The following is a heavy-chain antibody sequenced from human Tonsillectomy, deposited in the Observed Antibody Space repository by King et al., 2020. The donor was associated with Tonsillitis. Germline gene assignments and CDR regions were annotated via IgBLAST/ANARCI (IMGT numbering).Heavy chain of an antibody. CDR3: ARDLGYSGYDGAFNI. CDR1: GYTFTGYY. V-gene: IGHV1-2*02. J-gene: IGHJ3*02. D-gene: IGHD5-12*01. Sequence: QLVQSGAEVKKPGASVKVSCKASGYTFTGYYIHWVRQAPGQGLEWMGWIHPNSGCTNYAQRFQGRVTMTRYTSIRIAYMELSRLRSDDTAVYYCARDLGYSGYDGAFNIWGQGTMVTVSS. CDR2: IHPNSGCT.